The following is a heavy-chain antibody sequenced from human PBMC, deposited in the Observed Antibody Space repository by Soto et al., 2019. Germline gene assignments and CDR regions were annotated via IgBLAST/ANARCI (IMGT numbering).Heavy chain of an antibody. D-gene: IGHD3-10*01. Sequence: PSETLSLTCTVSGVSINSATNFWNWIRQHPGKGPEWIGYISYTGNSYYNPSLKIRISISVDTSKNQFSLNLSSVTVADTAVYYCARAEYYYGSGREDYGMDVWGQGTTVTVSS. CDR2: ISYTGNS. J-gene: IGHJ6*02. V-gene: IGHV4-31*03. CDR3: ARAEYYYGSGREDYGMDV. CDR1: GVSINSATNF.